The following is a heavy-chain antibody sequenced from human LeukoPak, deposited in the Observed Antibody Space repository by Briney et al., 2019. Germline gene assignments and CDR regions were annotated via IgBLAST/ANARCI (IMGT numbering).Heavy chain of an antibody. CDR2: ISDSGSTI. D-gene: IGHD1-26*01. V-gene: IGHV3-11*04. CDR1: GFTFSDYY. CDR3: AREKATNPVGYYGMDV. J-gene: IGHJ6*02. Sequence: GGSLRLSCAASGFTFSDYYMGWIRQAPGKGLEWVSYISDSGSTIYSADSVKGRFTISRDNAKNSLYLQMNSLRAEDTAVYYCAREKATNPVGYYGMDVWGQGTTVTVSS.